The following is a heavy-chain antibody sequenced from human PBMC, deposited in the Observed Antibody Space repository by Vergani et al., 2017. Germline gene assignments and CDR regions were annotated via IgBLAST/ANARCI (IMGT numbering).Heavy chain of an antibody. Sequence: EVQLVESGGGLVQPGRSLRLSCAASGFSFDDYAMHWVRQAPGKGLEWVSGISWNSGSIGYADSVKGRFTISGDNAKNSLYLQMNSLIAEDTALYYCAKVNHYCSSTSCYFDYWDQGTLVTFSS. J-gene: IGHJ4*02. CDR2: ISWNSGSI. CDR1: GFSFDDYA. CDR3: AKVNHYCSSTSCYFDY. V-gene: IGHV3-9*01. D-gene: IGHD2-2*01.